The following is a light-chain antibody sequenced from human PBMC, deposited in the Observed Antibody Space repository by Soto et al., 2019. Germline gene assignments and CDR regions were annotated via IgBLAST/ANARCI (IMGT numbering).Light chain of an antibody. CDR3: QQSYNSAPYT. V-gene: IGKV1-39*01. J-gene: IGKJ2*01. Sequence: IQMTQSPSSLSASVGDRVTITCRASQGISNELGWYQQRPGKAPKLLIYAASSLQSGVPSRFSGSGSGTDFTLTISSLQSEDFATYYCQQSYNSAPYTFGQGTKVDIK. CDR1: QGISNE. CDR2: AAS.